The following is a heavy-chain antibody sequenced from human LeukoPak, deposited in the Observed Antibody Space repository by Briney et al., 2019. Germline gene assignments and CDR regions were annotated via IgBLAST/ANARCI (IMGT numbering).Heavy chain of an antibody. CDR2: IKSKTDGGTT. Sequence: GGSLRLSCAASGFTFSDAWVSWVRQAPGMGLEWVGRIKSKTDGGTTDYAAPVKGRFTISRDDSSGTLYLLMNSLKTEDTAVHYCSTSLRGSDCCLDYWGQGTLVAVSS. CDR3: STSLRGSDCCLDY. V-gene: IGHV3-15*01. D-gene: IGHD2-21*02. CDR1: GFTFSDAW. J-gene: IGHJ4*02.